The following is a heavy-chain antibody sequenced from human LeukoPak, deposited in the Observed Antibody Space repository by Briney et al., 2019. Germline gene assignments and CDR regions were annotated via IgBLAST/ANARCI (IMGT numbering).Heavy chain of an antibody. CDR1: GFTFSSYS. J-gene: IGHJ3*02. Sequence: GGSLRLSCAASGFTFSSYSMNWVRQAPGKGLEWVSSISSSSSYIYYADSVKGRFTISRDNAKNSLYLQMNSLRAEDTAVYYCARDSSRYRDAFDIWGQGTMVTVSS. CDR2: ISSSSSYI. CDR3: ARDSSRYRDAFDI. D-gene: IGHD2-15*01. V-gene: IGHV3-21*01.